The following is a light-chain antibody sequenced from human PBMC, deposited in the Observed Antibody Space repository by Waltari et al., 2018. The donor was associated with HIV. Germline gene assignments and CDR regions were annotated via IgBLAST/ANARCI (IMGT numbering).Light chain of an antibody. V-gene: IGLV1-51*01. Sequence: QPVLTQPPSMSAAAGQSVPIPCSAHGFHIANSYISWYQQLPRAAPKPLIYDTSERPSGIPDRFSGSKSDTSATLAITGLQTGDEAHYYCGTWDGSLNIGVFGEGTKLTVL. CDR2: DTS. J-gene: IGLJ2*01. CDR3: GTWDGSLNIGV. CDR1: GFHIANSY.